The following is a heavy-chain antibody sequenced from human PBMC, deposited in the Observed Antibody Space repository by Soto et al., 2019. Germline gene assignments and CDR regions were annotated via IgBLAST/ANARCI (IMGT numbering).Heavy chain of an antibody. D-gene: IGHD4-17*01. CDR2: ISYDGSNK. CDR3: AKEGGGATVTTGDLYFDY. J-gene: IGHJ4*02. CDR1: GFTFSSYG. Sequence: QVQLVESGGGVVQPGRSLRLSCAASGFTFSSYGMHWVRQAPGKGLEWVAVISYDGSNKYYADSVKGRFTISRDNSKNTLYLQMNGLRAEDPAVYYCAKEGGGATVTTGDLYFDYWGQGTLVTVSS. V-gene: IGHV3-30*18.